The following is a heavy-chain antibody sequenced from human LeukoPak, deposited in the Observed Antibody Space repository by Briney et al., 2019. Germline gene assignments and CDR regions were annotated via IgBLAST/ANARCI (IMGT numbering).Heavy chain of an antibody. Sequence: PGGSLRLSCAASGFTFSSYAMSWVRQAPGKGLEWVSAISGSGGSTYYADSVKGRFTISRDNSKNTLYLQMNSLRAEDTAMYYCARSGIKMVRGVIIQSPYHMDVWGKGTTVTVSS. CDR2: ISGSGGST. CDR3: ARSGIKMVRGVIIQSPYHMDV. V-gene: IGHV3-23*01. D-gene: IGHD3-10*01. CDR1: GFTFSSYA. J-gene: IGHJ6*03.